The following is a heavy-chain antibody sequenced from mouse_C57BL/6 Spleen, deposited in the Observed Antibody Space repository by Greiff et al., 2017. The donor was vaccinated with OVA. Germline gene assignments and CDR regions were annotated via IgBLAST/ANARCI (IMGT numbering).Heavy chain of an antibody. D-gene: IGHD2-3*01. CDR1: GFTFSDYG. Sequence: EVQLVESGGGLVKPGGSLKLSCAASGFTFSDYGMHWVRQAPEKGLEWVAYISSGSSTIYYADTVKGRFTISRDNAKNTLFLQLTSLRSEDTAMYYCARRDGYYYAMDYWGQGTSVTVSS. CDR3: ARRDGYYYAMDY. V-gene: IGHV5-17*01. J-gene: IGHJ4*01. CDR2: ISSGSSTI.